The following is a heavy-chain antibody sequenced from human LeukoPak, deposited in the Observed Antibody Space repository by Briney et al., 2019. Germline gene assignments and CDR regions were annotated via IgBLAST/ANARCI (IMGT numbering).Heavy chain of an antibody. Sequence: PGGSLRLSCAASGFTFSGYAMSWVRQAPGKGLEWVSAISASSGSTYYIDSVKGRFTISRDNSKNTLYLQMNSLRAEDTAVYYCAKGGPTGSNYFDFWGQGTLVTVSS. J-gene: IGHJ4*02. CDR3: AKGGPTGSNYFDF. D-gene: IGHD1-26*01. V-gene: IGHV3-23*01. CDR2: ISASSGST. CDR1: GFTFSGYA.